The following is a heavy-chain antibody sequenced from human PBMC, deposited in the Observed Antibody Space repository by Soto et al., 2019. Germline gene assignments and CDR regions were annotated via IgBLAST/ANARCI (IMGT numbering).Heavy chain of an antibody. Sequence: GGSLRLSCAISGFTVNSNYMSWVRQAPGKGLEWVSVLYSAGSTYYADSVKGRFTISRDISKNTLYLQMNSLRAGDTAVYYCARINGGDVSFDYWGQGTLVTVSS. J-gene: IGHJ4*02. V-gene: IGHV3-53*01. CDR3: ARINGGDVSFDY. CDR2: LYSAGST. CDR1: GFTVNSNY. D-gene: IGHD2-21*01.